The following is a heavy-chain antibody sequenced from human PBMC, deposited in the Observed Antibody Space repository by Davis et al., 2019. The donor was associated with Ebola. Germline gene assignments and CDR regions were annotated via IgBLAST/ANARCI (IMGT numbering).Heavy chain of an antibody. CDR2: IKQDGSEK. J-gene: IGHJ5*02. CDR3: ARQGTIRGSYYIT. D-gene: IGHD1-26*01. CDR1: GFTFISYW. Sequence: GESLKISCAASGFTFISYWMNWVRQAPGKGLEWVANIKQDGSEKYYVDSVKGRFSISRDNAKNSLYLQMNGLRAEDTALYYCARQGTIRGSYYITWGQGTLVTVSS. V-gene: IGHV3-7*01.